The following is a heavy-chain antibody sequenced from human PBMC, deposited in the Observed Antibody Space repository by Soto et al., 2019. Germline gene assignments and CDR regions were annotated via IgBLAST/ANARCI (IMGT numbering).Heavy chain of an antibody. J-gene: IGHJ6*02. CDR1: GFTFSSYG. CDR2: IWYDGSNK. V-gene: IGHV3-33*01. CDR3: ASQVDYPYYYGSGSYFYGMDV. D-gene: IGHD3-10*01. Sequence: GGSLRLSCAASGFTFSSYGMHWVRQAPGKGLEWVAVIWYDGSNKYYADSVKGRFTISRDNSKNTLYLQMNSLRAEDTAVYYCASQVDYPYYYGSGSYFYGMDVWGQGTTVTVSS.